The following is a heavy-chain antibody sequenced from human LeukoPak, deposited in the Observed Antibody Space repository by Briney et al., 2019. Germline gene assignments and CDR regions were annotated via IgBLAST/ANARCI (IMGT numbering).Heavy chain of an antibody. J-gene: IGHJ5*02. CDR2: IYYSGST. V-gene: IGHV4-30-4*01. Sequence: SETLSLTCTVSGGSIGSGDYYWSWIRQPPGKGLEWIGYIYYSGSTYYNPSLKSRVTISVDTSKNQFSLKLSSVTAADTAVYYCARTYYYDSSGFDPWGQGTLVTVSS. CDR3: ARTYYYDSSGFDP. CDR1: GGSIGSGDYY. D-gene: IGHD3-22*01.